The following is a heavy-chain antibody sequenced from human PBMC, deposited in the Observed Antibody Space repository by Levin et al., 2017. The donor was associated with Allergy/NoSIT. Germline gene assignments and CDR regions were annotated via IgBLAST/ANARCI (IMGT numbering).Heavy chain of an antibody. J-gene: IGHJ4*02. CDR2: ISYDGSNK. CDR3: ARSPPRGYYDSSGDYYFDY. Sequence: GESLKISCAASGFTFSSYAMHWVRQAPGKGLEWVAVISYDGSNKYYADSVKGRFTISRDNSKNTLYLQMNSLRAEDTAVYYCARSPPRGYYDSSGDYYFDYWGQGTLVTVSS. D-gene: IGHD3-22*01. V-gene: IGHV3-30-3*01. CDR1: GFTFSSYA.